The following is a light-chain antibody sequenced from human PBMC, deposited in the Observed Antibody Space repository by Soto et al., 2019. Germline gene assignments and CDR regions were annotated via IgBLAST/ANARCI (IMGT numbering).Light chain of an antibody. V-gene: IGLV1-40*01. J-gene: IGLJ2*01. Sequence: QSVLTQPPSVSGAPGQRVTISCTGSSCDIGAGYDVYWYQQLPGTAPKLIIYGNSNRPSGVPDRFSGSKSGNSASLAITGLQAEDEADYYCQSYASSLSGLFGGGTKLTVL. CDR3: QSYASSLSGL. CDR2: GNS. CDR1: SCDIGAGYD.